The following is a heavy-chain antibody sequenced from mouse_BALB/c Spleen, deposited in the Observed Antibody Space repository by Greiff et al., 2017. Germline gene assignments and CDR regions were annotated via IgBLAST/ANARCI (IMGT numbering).Heavy chain of an antibody. CDR3: ARNYEIYAMDY. CDR1: EYEFPSHD. J-gene: IGHJ4*01. V-gene: IGHV5-2*01. D-gene: IGHD2-4*01. Sequence: EVQVVESGGGLVQPGESLKLSCESNEYEFPSHDMSWVRKTPEKRLEWVASISSGGSTYYPDSVKGRFTISRDNARNILYLQMSSLRSEDTAMYYCARNYEIYAMDYWGQGTSVTVSS. CDR2: ISSGGST.